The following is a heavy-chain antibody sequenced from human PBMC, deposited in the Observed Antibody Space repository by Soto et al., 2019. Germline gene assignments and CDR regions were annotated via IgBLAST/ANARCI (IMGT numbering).Heavy chain of an antibody. CDR1: GFTFDDYT. D-gene: IGHD5-18*01. Sequence: GGSLRLSCAASGFTFDDYTMHWVRQAPGKGLEWVSLISWDGGSTYYADSVKGRFTISRDNSKNSLYLQMNSLRTEDTALYYCAKGHTAMMIPIHYYGMDVWGQGTTVTVSS. CDR3: AKGHTAMMIPIHYYGMDV. V-gene: IGHV3-43*01. J-gene: IGHJ6*02. CDR2: ISWDGGST.